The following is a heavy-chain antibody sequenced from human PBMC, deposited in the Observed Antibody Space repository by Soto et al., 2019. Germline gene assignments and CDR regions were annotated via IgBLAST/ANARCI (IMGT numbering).Heavy chain of an antibody. J-gene: IGHJ4*02. CDR1: GFTFSSYG. CDR3: ARNLGYSYGPTLDY. D-gene: IGHD5-18*01. CDR2: IWYDGSNK. V-gene: IGHV3-33*01. Sequence: GGSLRLSCAASGFTFSSYGMHWVRQAPGKGLEWVAVIWYDGSNKYYADSVKGRFTISRDKSKNTLYLQMNSLRAEDTAVYYCARNLGYSYGPTLDYWGQGTLVTVSS.